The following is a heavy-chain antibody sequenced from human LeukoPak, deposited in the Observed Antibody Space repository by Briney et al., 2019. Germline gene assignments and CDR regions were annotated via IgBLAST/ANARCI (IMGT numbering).Heavy chain of an antibody. V-gene: IGHV3-23*01. J-gene: IGHJ5*02. CDR1: GFTFSRYA. D-gene: IGHD6-19*01. CDR2: ISGSGDST. Sequence: SGGSLRLSCAASGFTFSRYAMSWVRQAPGKGLEGVSAISGSGDSTYYADSVKGRFTISRDNSKNTLYLQMNSLRAENTAVYYCAKESGYSSGWYDHWGQGTLVTVPS. CDR3: AKESGYSSGWYDH.